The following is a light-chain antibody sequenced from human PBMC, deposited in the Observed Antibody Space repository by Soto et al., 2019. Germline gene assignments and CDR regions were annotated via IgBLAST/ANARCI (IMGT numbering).Light chain of an antibody. V-gene: IGKV2-28*01. CDR1: QSLLHSNGYNY. J-gene: IGKJ1*01. Sequence: DIVMTQSPLSLPVTPGEPASISCRSSQSLLHSNGYNYLDWYLQKPGQSPQLLIYLGSNRASGVPDRFRGSGSGPDFTLKISRVEAEDVGVYYCKQALQTPRTFGQGTKVELK. CDR3: KQALQTPRT. CDR2: LGS.